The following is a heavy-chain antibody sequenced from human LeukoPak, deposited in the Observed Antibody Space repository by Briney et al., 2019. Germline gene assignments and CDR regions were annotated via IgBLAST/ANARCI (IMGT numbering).Heavy chain of an antibody. D-gene: IGHD4-23*01. CDR3: AREDYGGNSEYFQH. CDR1: AGSFSGYY. CDR2: INHSGST. J-gene: IGHJ1*01. V-gene: IGHV4-34*01. Sequence: SETLSLTCAVYAGSFSGYYWSWIRQPPAKGLEWIGEINHSGSTNYNPSLKSRVTISVDTSKNQFSLKLSSVTAADTAVYYCAREDYGGNSEYFQHWGQGTLVTVSS.